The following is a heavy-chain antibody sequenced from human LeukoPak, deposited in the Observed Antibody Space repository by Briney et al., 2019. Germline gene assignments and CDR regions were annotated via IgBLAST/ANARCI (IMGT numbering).Heavy chain of an antibody. CDR3: VRHDWFDP. Sequence: PGGSLRLSCAVSGFTVSSDYMSWVRQAPGKGLEWVSVMYSGGSTYYADSVKGRFTISRDNSKNTLYLQTNSLRAGDTAVYYCVRHDWFDPWGRGTRVTVSS. CDR2: MYSGGST. CDR1: GFTVSSDY. J-gene: IGHJ5*02. V-gene: IGHV3-66*04.